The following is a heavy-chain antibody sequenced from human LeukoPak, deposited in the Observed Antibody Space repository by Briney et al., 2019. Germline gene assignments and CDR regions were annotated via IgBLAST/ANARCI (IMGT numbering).Heavy chain of an antibody. CDR2: IIPIFGTA. V-gene: IGHV1-69*13. CDR1: GGTFSSYA. Sequence: SVKVSCKASGGTFSSYAISWVRQAPGQGLEWMGGIIPIFGTANYAQKFQGRVTITADESTSTAYMELSSLRSEDTAVYYCARVGGSFSGYILHYFDYWGQGTLVTVSS. J-gene: IGHJ4*02. CDR3: ARVGGSFSGYILHYFDY. D-gene: IGHD3-22*01.